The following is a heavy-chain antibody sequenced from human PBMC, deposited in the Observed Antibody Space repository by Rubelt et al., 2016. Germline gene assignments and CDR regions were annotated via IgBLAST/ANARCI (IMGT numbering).Heavy chain of an antibody. CDR1: GGTFSSYA. J-gene: IGHJ6*02. CDR3: ASSLPNVFGIAARDYYYYYGMDV. D-gene: IGHD6-6*01. V-gene: IGHV1-69*04. Sequence: QVQLVQSGAEVKKPGSSVKVSCKASGGTFSSYAISWVRQAPGQGLEWMGRIIPILGIANYAQKFQGRVTITADKSTSTAYMELSSLRSEDTAVYYCASSLPNVFGIAARDYYYYYGMDVWGQGTTVTVSS. CDR2: IIPILGIA.